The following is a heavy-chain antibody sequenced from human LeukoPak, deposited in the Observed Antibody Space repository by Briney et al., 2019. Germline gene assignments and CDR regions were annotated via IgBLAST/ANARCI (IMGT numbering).Heavy chain of an antibody. D-gene: IGHD4-11*01. V-gene: IGHV3-48*03. CDR2: ISSSGSTI. CDR1: GFTFSSYE. Sequence: GGSLRLSCAASGFTFSSYEMNWVRQAPGKGLEWVSYISSSGSTIHYADSVKGRFTISRDNAKNSLYLQMNSLRAEDTAVYYCARDPLLQGNYDYWGQGTLVTVS. CDR3: ARDPLLQGNYDY. J-gene: IGHJ4*02.